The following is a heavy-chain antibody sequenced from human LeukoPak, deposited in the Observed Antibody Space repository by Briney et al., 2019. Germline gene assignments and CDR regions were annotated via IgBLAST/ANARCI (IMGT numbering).Heavy chain of an antibody. Sequence: PSETPSLTCTVSGVSFSSLQWSWIRQSPGKGLEWIGNIHMTGGTDYNPSLKRRVTISVDPSKNQFPLKLSSVTAADTAVYYCARSGYSYGYLPRHKKHGFDYWGQGTLVTVSS. CDR1: GVSFSSLQ. CDR3: ARSGYSYGYLPRHKKHGFDY. V-gene: IGHV4-4*09. J-gene: IGHJ4*02. D-gene: IGHD5-18*01. CDR2: IHMTGGT.